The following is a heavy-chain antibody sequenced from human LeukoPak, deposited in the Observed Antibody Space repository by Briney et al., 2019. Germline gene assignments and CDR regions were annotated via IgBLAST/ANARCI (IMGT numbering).Heavy chain of an antibody. CDR1: GGSVSSGSYY. Sequence: SETLSLTRTVSGGSVSSGSYYWSWIRQPPGKGLEWIGYIYYSGSTNYNPSLKSRVTISVDTSKNQFSLKLSSVTAADTAVYYCARATLLWFGELFTSFDYWGQGTLVTVSS. D-gene: IGHD3-10*01. J-gene: IGHJ4*02. CDR2: IYYSGST. CDR3: ARATLLWFGELFTSFDY. V-gene: IGHV4-61*01.